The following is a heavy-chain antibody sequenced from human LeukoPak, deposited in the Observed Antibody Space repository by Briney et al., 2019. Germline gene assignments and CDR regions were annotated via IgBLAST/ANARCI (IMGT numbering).Heavy chain of an antibody. J-gene: IGHJ4*02. D-gene: IGHD6-19*01. Sequence: SETLSLTCTVSGYSISSGYYWGWIRQPPGKGLEWIGSIYHSGRTYYNPSLKSRVTISVDTSKNQFSLKLSSVTAADTAVYYCAREGHVAVAGVFDYWGQGTLVTVSS. CDR3: AREGHVAVAGVFDY. CDR2: IYHSGRT. CDR1: GYSISSGYY. V-gene: IGHV4-38-2*02.